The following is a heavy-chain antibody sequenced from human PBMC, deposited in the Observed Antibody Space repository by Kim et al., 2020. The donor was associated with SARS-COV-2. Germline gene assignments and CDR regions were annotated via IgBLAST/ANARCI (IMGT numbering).Heavy chain of an antibody. CDR2: ISYDGSNK. D-gene: IGHD3-22*01. Sequence: GGSLRLSCAASGFTFSSYGMHWVRQAPGKGLEWVAVISYDGSNKYYADSVKGRFTISRDNSKNTLYLQMNSLRAEDTAVYYCAKVHYDSSGYEGAFDIWGQGTMVTVSS. J-gene: IGHJ3*02. CDR3: AKVHYDSSGYEGAFDI. V-gene: IGHV3-30*18. CDR1: GFTFSSYG.